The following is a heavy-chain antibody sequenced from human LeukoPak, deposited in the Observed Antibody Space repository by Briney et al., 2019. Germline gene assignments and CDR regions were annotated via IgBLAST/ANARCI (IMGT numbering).Heavy chain of an antibody. CDR1: GVSISSGDYY. D-gene: IGHD6-13*01. V-gene: IGHV4-31*11. CDR2: IYYSGTT. J-gene: IGHJ6*02. Sequence: SETLSLTCAVSGVSISSGDYYWSWIRQHPVKGLEWIRYIYYSGTTYYNPSLRSRVIISVDTSKNQFSLKLTSVTAVDTAVYYCAKGDAAGTGLGYYYYGMDVWGQGTTVTVSS. CDR3: AKGDAAGTGLGYYYYGMDV.